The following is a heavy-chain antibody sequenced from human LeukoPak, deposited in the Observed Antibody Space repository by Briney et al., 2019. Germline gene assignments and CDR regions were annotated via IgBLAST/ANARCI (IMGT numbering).Heavy chain of an antibody. Sequence: PGGSLRLSCAASGFTFSSYAMHWVRQAPGKGLEWVAVISYDGSNKYYADSVKGRFTISRDNSKNTLYLQMNSLRAEDTAVYYCAREEYVLPDYWGQGTLVTVSS. CDR1: GFTFSSYA. D-gene: IGHD3-10*01. CDR2: ISYDGSNK. V-gene: IGHV3-30-3*01. J-gene: IGHJ4*02. CDR3: AREEYVLPDY.